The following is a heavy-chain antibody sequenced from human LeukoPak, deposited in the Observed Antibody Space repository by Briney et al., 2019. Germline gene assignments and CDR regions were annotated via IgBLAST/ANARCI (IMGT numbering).Heavy chain of an antibody. Sequence: PGGSLRLSCAASGFTFSSYVMHWVRQAPGKGLEWVAVISYDGSNKYYADSVKGRFSISRDNSKNTLFLQMQSLRAGDTAVYYCARDRGIYGSGSYYNPDWNFDLWGRGTLVSVSS. CDR3: ARDRGIYGSGSYYNPDWNFDL. V-gene: IGHV3-30-3*01. CDR2: ISYDGSNK. J-gene: IGHJ2*01. CDR1: GFTFSSYV. D-gene: IGHD3-10*01.